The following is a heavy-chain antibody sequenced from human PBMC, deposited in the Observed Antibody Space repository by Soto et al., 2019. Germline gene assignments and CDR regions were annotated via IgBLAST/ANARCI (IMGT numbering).Heavy chain of an antibody. Sequence: QVQLQQWGAGLLKPSETLSVTCAVYGGSFSGYYWSWIRQPRGKGLEWIGEINHSGSTNYNPSLKSRVTISVDTSKTQFSLKLSSVTAADTAVYYCARGLGVVTAKFVRSSPYWYFDLWGRGTLVTVSS. CDR2: INHSGST. CDR1: GGSFSGYY. D-gene: IGHD2-21*02. CDR3: ARGLGVVTAKFVRSSPYWYFDL. V-gene: IGHV4-34*01. J-gene: IGHJ2*01.